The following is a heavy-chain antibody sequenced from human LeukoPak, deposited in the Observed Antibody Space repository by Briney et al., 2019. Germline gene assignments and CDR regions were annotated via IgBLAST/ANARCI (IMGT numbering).Heavy chain of an antibody. J-gene: IGHJ4*02. CDR3: VMQHYGDYFDY. D-gene: IGHD4-17*01. CDR1: GGSISSSSYY. Sequence: SETLSLTCTVSGGSISSSSYYWGWIRQPPGKGLEWIGSIYHIGSTYYNPSLNSRVTISVDTSKNQFSLKLSSVTAADTAVYYCVMQHYGDYFDYWGQGTLVTVSS. CDR2: IYHIGST. V-gene: IGHV4-39*07.